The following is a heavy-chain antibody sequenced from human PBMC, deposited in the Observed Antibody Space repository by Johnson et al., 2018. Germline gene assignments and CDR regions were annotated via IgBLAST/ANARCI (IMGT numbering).Heavy chain of an antibody. CDR2: MNTNRGNT. CDR3: ARVSSGGYLYYYYMDA. J-gene: IGHJ6*03. D-gene: IGHD1-26*01. V-gene: IGHV1-8*01. CDR1: GYTFTSYD. Sequence: QVQLVQSGAEVKKPGASVKVSCKASGYTFTSYDIHWVRQATGQGLEWMGWMNTNRGNTGYAQKFQDRLTMTRDTPISTAYMELSSLGVGDTAVYYCARVSSGGYLYYYYMDAWGKGTTVTVSS.